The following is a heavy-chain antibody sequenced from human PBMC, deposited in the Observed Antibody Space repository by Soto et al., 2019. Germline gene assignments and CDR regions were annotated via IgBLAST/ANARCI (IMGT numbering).Heavy chain of an antibody. CDR2: IKHDGSVQ. CDR1: GFTFSGYW. Sequence: GSLRLSCEASGFTFSGYWMSWVRQAPGKGLEWVADIKHDGSVQYYVDSVKGRLTISRDNAKKQLYLQMNGLRAEDTALYYCARAPYSNAWYRFDLWGQGTLVTVSS. V-gene: IGHV3-7*03. D-gene: IGHD4-4*01. J-gene: IGHJ4*02. CDR3: ARAPYSNAWYRFDL.